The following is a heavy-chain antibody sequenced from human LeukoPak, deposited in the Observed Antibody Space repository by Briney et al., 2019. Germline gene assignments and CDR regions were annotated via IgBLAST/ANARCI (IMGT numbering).Heavy chain of an antibody. Sequence: ASVKVSCKASGYTFTSYGISWVRQAPGQGLEWMGWISAYNGNTNYAQKLQGRVTVTTDTSTSTAYMELRSLRSDDTAVYYCARDEQWELPYYFDYWGQGTLVTVSS. CDR1: GYTFTSYG. J-gene: IGHJ4*02. V-gene: IGHV1-18*01. CDR2: ISAYNGNT. D-gene: IGHD1-26*01. CDR3: ARDEQWELPYYFDY.